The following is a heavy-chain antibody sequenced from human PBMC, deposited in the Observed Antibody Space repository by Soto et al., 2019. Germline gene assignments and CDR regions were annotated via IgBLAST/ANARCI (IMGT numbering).Heavy chain of an antibody. V-gene: IGHV1-69*13. D-gene: IGHD2-2*02. CDR3: ASRYCSSTSCYNYYGMDV. CDR1: GGTFSSYA. Sequence: SVKVSCKASGGTFSSYAISWVRQAPGQGLEWMGGIIPIFGTANYAQKFQGRVTITADESTSTAYMELSSLRSEDTAVYYCASRYCSSTSCYNYYGMDVWGQGTTVTVSS. CDR2: IIPIFGTA. J-gene: IGHJ6*02.